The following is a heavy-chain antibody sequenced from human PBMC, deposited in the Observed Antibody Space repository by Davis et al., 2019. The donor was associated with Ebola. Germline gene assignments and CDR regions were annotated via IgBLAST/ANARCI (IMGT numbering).Heavy chain of an antibody. J-gene: IGHJ3*02. D-gene: IGHD4-17*01. CDR3: ARSNYGDYRGHDALDI. CDR1: GFSLSNYG. CDR2: IWNDGSKK. Sequence: PGGSLRLSCAASGFSLSNYGMHWVRQAPGKGLEWVAVIWNDGSKKYYAESVKGRFTISRDSTLYLQMDSLRAEDTAVYHCARSNYGDYRGHDALDIWGQGTVVTVS. V-gene: IGHV3-33*01.